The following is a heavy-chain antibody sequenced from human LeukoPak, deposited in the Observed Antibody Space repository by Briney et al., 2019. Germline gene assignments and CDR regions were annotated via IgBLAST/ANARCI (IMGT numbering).Heavy chain of an antibody. CDR3: ARGSPSPHIYFDY. Sequence: GGSLRLSCVASGFSFSTHWMHWVRQAPGKGLEWVAVISYDGSNKYYADSVKGRFTISRDNSKNTLYLQMNSLRAEDTAVYYCARGSPSPHIYFDYWGQGTLVTVSS. V-gene: IGHV3-30*03. CDR2: ISYDGSNK. CDR1: GFSFSTHW. J-gene: IGHJ4*02.